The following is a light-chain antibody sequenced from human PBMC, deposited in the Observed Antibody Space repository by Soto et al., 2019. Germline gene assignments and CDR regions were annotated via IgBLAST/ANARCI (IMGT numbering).Light chain of an antibody. CDR3: QQRSNWPPVVT. V-gene: IGKV3-11*01. CDR1: QSISSY. Sequence: EIVLTQSPATLSLSPGERATLSCRASQSISSYLAWYQQKPGQVPRLLIYDASNRATGIPARFSGSGSGTDFTLTISSLEPEDFAVYYCQQRSNWPPVVTFGGGTKVEIK. CDR2: DAS. J-gene: IGKJ4*01.